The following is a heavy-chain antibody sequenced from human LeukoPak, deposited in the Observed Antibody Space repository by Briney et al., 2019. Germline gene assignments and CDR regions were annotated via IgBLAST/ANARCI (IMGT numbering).Heavy chain of an antibody. CDR3: ASLPSNPPTGWFDP. J-gene: IGHJ5*02. V-gene: IGHV4-59*01. CDR1: GGSISSYH. D-gene: IGHD4-11*01. Sequence: PSETLSLTCTVSGGSISSYHWSWIRQPPGKGLEWIGYIYYSGSTNYNPSLKSRVTISVDTSKNQFSLKLSSVTAADTAVYYCASLPSNPPTGWFDPWGQGTLVTVSS. CDR2: IYYSGST.